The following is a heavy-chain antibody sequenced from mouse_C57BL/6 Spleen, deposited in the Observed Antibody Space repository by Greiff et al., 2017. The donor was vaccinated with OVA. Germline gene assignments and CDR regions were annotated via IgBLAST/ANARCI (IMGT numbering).Heavy chain of an antibody. CDR2: IRSKSNNYAT. CDR1: GFSFNTYA. J-gene: IGHJ4*01. V-gene: IGHV10-1*01. D-gene: IGHD2-4*01. CDR3: VRQDDYHYYAMDY. Sequence: VQLKESGGGLVQPKGSLKLSCAASGFSFNTYAMNWVRQAPGKGLEWVARIRSKSNNYATYYADSVKDRFTISRDDSESMLYLQMNNLKTEDTAMYYCVRQDDYHYYAMDYWGQGTSVTVSS.